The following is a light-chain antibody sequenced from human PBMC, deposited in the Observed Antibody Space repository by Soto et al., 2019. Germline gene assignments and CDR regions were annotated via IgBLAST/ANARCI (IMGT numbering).Light chain of an antibody. CDR2: AAS. J-gene: IGKJ1*01. Sequence: DIQMTQSPSSLSASVGDRVTITCRASQSISSYLNWXQQTPGXXPXLLIYAASSLQSGVPSRFSGSGSGTDFTLTVSSLQPEDPATYYCLESSSALTFGQGTKVDIK. V-gene: IGKV1-39*01. CDR3: LESSSALT. CDR1: QSISSY.